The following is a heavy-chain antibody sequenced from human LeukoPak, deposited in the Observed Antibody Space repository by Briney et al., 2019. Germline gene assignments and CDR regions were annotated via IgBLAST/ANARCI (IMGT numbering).Heavy chain of an antibody. CDR2: INRDGSTT. D-gene: IGHD3-10*01. CDR1: GFTFSNYW. V-gene: IGHV3-74*01. Sequence: PGGSLRLSCAASGFTFSNYWVHWVRQAPGKGLVWVSRINRDGSTTNYADSVKGRFTVSRDNAKNTLNLQMNSLGAEDTVVYYCARDKKSGESSEIDYWGQGTLVTVSS. CDR3: ARDKKSGESSEIDY. J-gene: IGHJ4*02.